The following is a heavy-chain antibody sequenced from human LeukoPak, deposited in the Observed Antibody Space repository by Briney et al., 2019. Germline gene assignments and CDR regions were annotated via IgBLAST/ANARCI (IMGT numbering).Heavy chain of an antibody. CDR3: ARDLHYYGSGSYLFPLGY. D-gene: IGHD3-10*01. Sequence: KPGGSLRLSCAASGFTFSSYSMNWVRQALGKGLEWVSSISSSSSYIYYADSVKGRFTISRDNAKNSLYLQMNSLRAEDTAVYYCARDLHYYGSGSYLFPLGYWGQGTLVTVSS. CDR2: ISSSSSYI. J-gene: IGHJ4*02. CDR1: GFTFSSYS. V-gene: IGHV3-21*01.